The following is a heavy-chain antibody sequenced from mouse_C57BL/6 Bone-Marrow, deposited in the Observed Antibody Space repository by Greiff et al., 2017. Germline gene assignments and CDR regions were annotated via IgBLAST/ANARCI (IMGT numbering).Heavy chain of an antibody. D-gene: IGHD2-5*01. V-gene: IGHV1-7*01. CDR2: INPSSGYT. CDR1: GYTFTSYW. CDR3: ANSYYSNYRCAY. Sequence: VMLVESGAELAKPGASVKLSCKASGYTFTSYWMHWVKQRPGQGLEWIGYINPSSGYTKYNQKFKDKATLTADKSSSTAYMQLSSLTYEDSAVYYCANSYYSNYRCAYWGQGTLVTVSA. J-gene: IGHJ3*01.